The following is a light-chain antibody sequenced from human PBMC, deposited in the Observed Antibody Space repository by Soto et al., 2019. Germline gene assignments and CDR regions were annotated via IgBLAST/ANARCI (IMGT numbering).Light chain of an antibody. CDR1: QSISSY. J-gene: IGKJ5*01. CDR2: AAS. CDR3: QQSYSQSIT. V-gene: IGKV1-39*01. Sequence: DIQMTQSPSSLSASVGDRVTITCRAGQSISSYLNWYAQKPREAPKLLIYAASILQSGVPSRFSGSGSGTDFTLTISSLQPEDFATYDCQQSYSQSITFGQGTRLEIK.